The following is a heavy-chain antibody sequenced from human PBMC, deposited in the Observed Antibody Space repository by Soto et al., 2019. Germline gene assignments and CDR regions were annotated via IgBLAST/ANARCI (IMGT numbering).Heavy chain of an antibody. CDR3: AATGGNYFGLDV. CDR2: ISGYNGNT. V-gene: IGHV1-18*01. Sequence: ASVKVSCKSSDNTFTHYGINWVRQAPGQGLEWMGWISGYNGNTKYAQKFQDRVTMTADTSTMTAFMEVRSLTSDDTGVYFCAATGGNYFGLDVWGQGTTVTVS. CDR1: DNTFTHYG. D-gene: IGHD2-8*02. J-gene: IGHJ6*02.